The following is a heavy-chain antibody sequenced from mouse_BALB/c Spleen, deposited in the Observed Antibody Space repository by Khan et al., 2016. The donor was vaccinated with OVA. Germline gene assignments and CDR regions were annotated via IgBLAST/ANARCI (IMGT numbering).Heavy chain of an antibody. J-gene: IGHJ1*01. CDR2: IFPGSGST. D-gene: IGHD1-1*01. CDR3: ARSNYYGTRNFDV. V-gene: IGHV1-55*01. Sequence: QVQLQQSGAELVKPGTSVKLSCKASGYNFTSYCINWVKLRPGQGLEWSGAIFPGSGSTNYNETLKSRAALTGDTSTNQAYMQLSRLASEDSALYYCARSNYYGTRNFDVWGAGTTVTVSS. CDR1: GYNFTSYC.